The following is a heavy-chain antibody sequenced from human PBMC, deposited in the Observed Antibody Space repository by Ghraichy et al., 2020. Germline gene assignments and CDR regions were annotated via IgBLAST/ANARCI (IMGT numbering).Heavy chain of an antibody. Sequence: GSLRLSCVVSGITVSVNYMTWVRQAPGKGLEWVSTIKAGGSTYYADSVRGRFAISIDSSKNTLHLQMNSLRAEDTAVYYCARDSSAAYNYGMDVWGQGTTVTVSS. CDR1: GITVSVNY. J-gene: IGHJ6*02. V-gene: IGHV3-53*01. D-gene: IGHD6-13*01. CDR2: IKAGGST. CDR3: ARDSSAAYNYGMDV.